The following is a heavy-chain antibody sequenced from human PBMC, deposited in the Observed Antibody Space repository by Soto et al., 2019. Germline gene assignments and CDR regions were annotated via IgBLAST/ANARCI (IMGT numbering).Heavy chain of an antibody. CDR3: ARGTNGAFFVY. Sequence: QVQLVESGGGLVKPGGSLRLSCAASGFTFSDYYMIWIRQAPGKGLEWVSYISSRSSTIFYADSVKGRFTISRDNVKNSLYLQLNSLRAEDTAVYYCARGTNGAFFVYWGQGILVTVSS. V-gene: IGHV3-11*01. CDR1: GFTFSDYY. D-gene: IGHD2-8*01. J-gene: IGHJ4*02. CDR2: ISSRSSTI.